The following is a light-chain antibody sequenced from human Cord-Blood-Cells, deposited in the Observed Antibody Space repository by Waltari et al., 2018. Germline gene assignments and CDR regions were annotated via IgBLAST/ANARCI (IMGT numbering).Light chain of an antibody. Sequence: ETVLTQSPGTLPLSPGERATFSCRASQSVSSSYLDWYQQRPGQAPRLLIYGASSRATGIPDRFSGSGSGTDFTLTISRLEPEDFAVYYCQQYGSSPPTFGPGTKVDIK. CDR3: QQYGSSPPT. CDR1: QSVSSSY. J-gene: IGKJ3*01. CDR2: GAS. V-gene: IGKV3-20*01.